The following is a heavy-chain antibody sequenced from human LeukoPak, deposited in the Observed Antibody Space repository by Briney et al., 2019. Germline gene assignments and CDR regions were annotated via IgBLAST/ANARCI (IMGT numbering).Heavy chain of an antibody. CDR1: GGSISSSSYY. Sequence: PSSTLSLTCTVSGGSISSSSYYWGGIRQPPGKGLECIGSIYYSGSTYYNPSLKSRVTISVDTSKNQFSLKLSSVTAADTAVYYCASRMYGSSGRYFHHWGQGTLVTVSS. CDR2: IYYSGST. V-gene: IGHV4-39*01. CDR3: ASRMYGSSGRYFHH. J-gene: IGHJ1*01. D-gene: IGHD6-13*01.